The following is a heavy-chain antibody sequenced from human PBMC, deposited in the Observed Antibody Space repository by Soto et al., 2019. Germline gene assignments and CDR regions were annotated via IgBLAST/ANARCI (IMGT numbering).Heavy chain of an antibody. D-gene: IGHD6-25*01. J-gene: IGHJ6*02. V-gene: IGHV1-18*01. Sequence: QVQLVQSGAEVKKPGASVKVSCKASGYTFTSYGISWVRQAPGQGLEWMGWISAYNGNTNYAQKLQGRVTMTTDTSTSTTYMERRSLRSDDTAVYYCAREWQRESDYYYGMDVWGQGTTVTVSS. CDR1: GYTFTSYG. CDR3: AREWQRESDYYYGMDV. CDR2: ISAYNGNT.